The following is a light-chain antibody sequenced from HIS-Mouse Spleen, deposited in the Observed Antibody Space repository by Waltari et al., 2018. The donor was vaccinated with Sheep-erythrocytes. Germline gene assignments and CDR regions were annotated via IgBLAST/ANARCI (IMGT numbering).Light chain of an antibody. CDR1: SRDVGIYNL. CDR2: GGS. Sequence: QSALTQPASVSGSPGQSITISCTGTSRDVGIYNLVSWYQQHPGKAPKLMIYGGSKRPSGVSNRFSGSKSGNTASLTISGLQAEDEADYYCCSYAGSSTPWVFGGGTKLTVL. J-gene: IGLJ3*02. V-gene: IGLV2-23*01. CDR3: CSYAGSSTPWV.